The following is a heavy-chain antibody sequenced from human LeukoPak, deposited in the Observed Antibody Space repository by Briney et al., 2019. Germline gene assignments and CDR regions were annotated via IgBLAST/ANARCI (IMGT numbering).Heavy chain of an antibody. CDR3: GTDQVDSSGWTPVWFDP. CDR2: IRSKAYGGTT. CDR1: GFTFGDYA. D-gene: IGHD6-19*01. J-gene: IGHJ5*02. Sequence: RSLGLSCTASGFTFGDYAMSWFRQAPGKGLEWVGFIRSKAYGGTTEYAASVKGRFTISRDDSKSIAYLQMNSLKTEDTAVYYCGTDQVDSSGWTPVWFDPWGQGTLVTVSS. V-gene: IGHV3-49*03.